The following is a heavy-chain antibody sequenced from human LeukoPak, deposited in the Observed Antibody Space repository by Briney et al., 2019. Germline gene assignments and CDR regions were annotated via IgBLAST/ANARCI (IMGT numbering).Heavy chain of an antibody. CDR1: GFTFSGAW. Sequence: GGSLRLSCAGSGFTFSGAWLSWVRQAPGEGLEWIGRIQGGGTTDYAAPVKGRFTISRDDSKATLYLQMNSLKTEDTAIYYCTTVTHFYLGGQGILVTVSS. CDR3: TTVTHFYL. J-gene: IGHJ4*02. D-gene: IGHD2/OR15-2a*01. V-gene: IGHV3-15*01. CDR2: IQGGGTT.